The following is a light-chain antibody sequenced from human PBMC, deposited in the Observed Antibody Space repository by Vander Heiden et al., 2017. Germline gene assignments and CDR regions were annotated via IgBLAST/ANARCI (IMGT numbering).Light chain of an antibody. V-gene: IGLV1-40*01. CDR1: RSNIGARYD. J-gene: IGLJ3*02. CDR2: GNG. CDR3: QCYDISLSAWV. Sequence: QSVLTQPPSVSGAPGQTVTISCTGGRSNIGARYDVHWYQQLPGKAPKRLIYGNGARPSGGPDRFSVSKSDTSGSLAITGLQAEDEADYYCQCYDISLSAWVFGGGTRLTVL.